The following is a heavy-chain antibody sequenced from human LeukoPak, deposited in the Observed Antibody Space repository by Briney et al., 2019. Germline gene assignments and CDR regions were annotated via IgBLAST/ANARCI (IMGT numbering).Heavy chain of an antibody. CDR2: IYYSGST. D-gene: IGHD1-7*01. CDR3: ARDLATTGTTGFDY. CDR1: GGSINSYY. Sequence: KPSETLSLTCTVSGGSINSYYWSWIRQPPGKGLEWIGYIYYSGSTNYNPSLKSRVTISVDTSKNQFSLKLSSVTAADTAVYYCARDLATTGTTGFDYWGQGTLVTISS. J-gene: IGHJ4*02. V-gene: IGHV4-59*12.